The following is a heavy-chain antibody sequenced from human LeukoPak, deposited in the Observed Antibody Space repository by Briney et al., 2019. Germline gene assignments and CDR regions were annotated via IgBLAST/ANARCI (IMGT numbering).Heavy chain of an antibody. J-gene: IGHJ4*02. D-gene: IGHD1-14*01. CDR3: AREAGVVGTTDFDY. CDR1: GYSFTSYH. V-gene: IGHV1-46*01. Sequence: GASVKVSCKASGYSFTSYHMHWVRQDPGQGLEWMGIIDPSVGSTSYARKFQGRVTMTRDTSISTAYMELSRLTSDDTAVYYCAREAGVVGTTDFDYWGQGTLVTVSS. CDR2: IDPSVGST.